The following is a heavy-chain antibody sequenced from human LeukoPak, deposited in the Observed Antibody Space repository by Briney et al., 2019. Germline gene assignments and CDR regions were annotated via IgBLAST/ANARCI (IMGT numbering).Heavy chain of an antibody. CDR2: IHFSGST. J-gene: IGHJ2*01. V-gene: IGHV4-31*03. Sequence: SETLSLTCTVSGGSISDAAYYWSWIRQHPGKGLEWIGYIHFSGSTYYNPSLKSRVTISVDTSKNHFSLRLNSVTAADTAVYYCARPSYYDWYFDLWGRGTLVTVSS. D-gene: IGHD3-10*01. CDR3: ARPSYYDWYFDL. CDR1: GGSISDAAYY.